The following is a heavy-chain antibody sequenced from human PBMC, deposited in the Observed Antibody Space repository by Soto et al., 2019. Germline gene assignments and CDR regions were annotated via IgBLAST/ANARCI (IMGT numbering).Heavy chain of an antibody. CDR3: ARRAVRGGSDY. D-gene: IGHD1-26*01. V-gene: IGHV4-59*01. CDR1: GGSISSYY. Sequence: PSETLSLTCTVSGGSISSYYWSWIRQPPGKGLEWIGYIYYSGSTNYNPSLKSRVTISVDTSKNQFSLKLSSVTAADTAVYYCARRAVRGGSDYWGQGTLVTVSS. CDR2: IYYSGST. J-gene: IGHJ4*02.